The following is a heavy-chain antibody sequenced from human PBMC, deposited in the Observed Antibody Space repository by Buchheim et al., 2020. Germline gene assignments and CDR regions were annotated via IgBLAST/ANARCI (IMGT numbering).Heavy chain of an antibody. D-gene: IGHD3-10*01. V-gene: IGHV1-8*02. CDR2: MNPNSGNT. CDR3: ASRGITMVQGVIMIFDY. Sequence: QVQLVQSGAEVKKPGASVKVSCKASGYTFTSYYMHWVRQAPGQGLEWMGWMNPNSGNTGYAQKFQGRVTMTRNTSISTAYMELSSLRSEDTAVYYCASRGITMVQGVIMIFDYWGQGTL. CDR1: GYTFTSYY. J-gene: IGHJ4*02.